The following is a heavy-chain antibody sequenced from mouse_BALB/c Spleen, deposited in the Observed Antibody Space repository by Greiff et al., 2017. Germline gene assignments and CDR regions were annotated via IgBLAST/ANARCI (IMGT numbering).Heavy chain of an antibody. CDR2: IDPENGNT. V-gene: IGHV14-1*02. D-gene: IGHD2-14*01. Sequence: EVQLQESGAELVRPGALVKLSCKASGFNIKDYYMHWVKQRPEQGLEWIGWIDPENGNTIYDPKFQGKASITADTSSNTAYLQLSSLTSEDTAVYYCARHRYDVALDYWGQGTTLTVSS. CDR1: GFNIKDYY. J-gene: IGHJ2*01. CDR3: ARHRYDVALDY.